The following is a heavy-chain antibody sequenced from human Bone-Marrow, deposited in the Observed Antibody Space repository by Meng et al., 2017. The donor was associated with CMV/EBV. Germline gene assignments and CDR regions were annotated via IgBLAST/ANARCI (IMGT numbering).Heavy chain of an antibody. V-gene: IGHV1-69*10. CDR3: ARDYCSSTSCYTFGMDV. D-gene: IGHD2-2*02. Sequence: SVKVSCKASGGTFSSYAISWVRQAPGQGLEWMGGIIPILGIANYAQKFQGRVTITTDESTSTAYMELSSLRSEDTAVYYCARDYCSSTSCYTFGMDVWGQGTTVTVSS. CDR1: GGTFSSYA. CDR2: IIPILGIA. J-gene: IGHJ6*02.